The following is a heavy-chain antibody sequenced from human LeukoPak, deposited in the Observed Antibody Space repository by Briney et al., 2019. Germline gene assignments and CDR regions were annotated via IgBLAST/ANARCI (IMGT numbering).Heavy chain of an antibody. D-gene: IGHD3-22*01. CDR1: GGSFSGYY. J-gene: IGHJ4*02. V-gene: IGHV4-34*01. Sequence: SETLSLTCADYGGSFSGYYWSWIRQPPGKGLEWIGEINHSGSTNYNPSLKGRVTISVDTSKKQFSLKLSSVTAADTAVYYCVTYYFDSSGPKKNYWGQGTLVTVSS. CDR2: INHSGST. CDR3: VTYYFDSSGPKKNY.